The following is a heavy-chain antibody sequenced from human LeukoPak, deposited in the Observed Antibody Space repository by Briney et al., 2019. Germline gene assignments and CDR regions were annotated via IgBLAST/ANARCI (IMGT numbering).Heavy chain of an antibody. CDR1: GGSMSSYY. D-gene: IGHD3-9*01. CDR2: IYYSGST. Sequence: PSETLSLTCTVSGGSMSSYYWSWIRQPPGKGLEWIGYIYYSGSTNYNPSLKSRVTISVDTSKNQFSLKLSSVTAADTAVYYCARHRYFDAFDIWGQGTMVTVSS. CDR3: ARHRYFDAFDI. J-gene: IGHJ3*02. V-gene: IGHV4-59*08.